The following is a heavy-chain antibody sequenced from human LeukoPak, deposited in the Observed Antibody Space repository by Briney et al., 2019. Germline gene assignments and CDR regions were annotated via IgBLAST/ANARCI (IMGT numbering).Heavy chain of an antibody. J-gene: IGHJ4*02. V-gene: IGHV3-15*01. CDR1: GFTFSNAW. CDR2: IKSKTDGGTT. D-gene: IGHD2-15*01. Sequence: GGSLRLSCAASGFTFSNAWMSWVRQAPGKGLEWVGRIKSKTDGGTTDYAAPVKGRFTISRDDSKTTLYLQMNSLKTEDTAVYYCSAPVVAATRVDYWGQGTLVTVSS. CDR3: SAPVVAATRVDY.